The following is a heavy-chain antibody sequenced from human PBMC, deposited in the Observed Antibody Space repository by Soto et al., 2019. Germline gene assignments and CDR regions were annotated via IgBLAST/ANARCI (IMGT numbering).Heavy chain of an antibody. CDR2: IGIAGDT. CDR1: GFAFSRHY. V-gene: IGHV3-13*01. D-gene: IGHD2-8*01. Sequence: EVHLVASGGGLIQPGGSLRLSCAASGFAFSRHYMHLVRQPTGRGLEWVSSIGIAGDTHYSGSVKGRFTLSRENAKNSLYLLMNSLRAVDTAVYYCVRGDVGVFDYWGQGNLVTVSS. CDR3: VRGDVGVFDY. J-gene: IGHJ4*02.